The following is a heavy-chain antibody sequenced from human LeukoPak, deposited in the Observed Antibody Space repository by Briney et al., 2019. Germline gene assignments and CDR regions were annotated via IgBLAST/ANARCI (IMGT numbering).Heavy chain of an antibody. CDR1: GFIFNNYD. CDR2: ISRDGKRQ. D-gene: IGHD2-21*02. J-gene: IGHJ4*02. CDR3: ARDRLNRAYCGNDCYSAAFDY. Sequence: PGGSLRLSCATSGFIFNNYDPHWVRQAPGKGLEWLATISRDGKRQFYTDSVKGRFTISRDDSRNTLYLQMNSLRPEDTALYYCARDRLNRAYCGNDCYSAAFDYWGQGTLVTVSS. V-gene: IGHV3-30*03.